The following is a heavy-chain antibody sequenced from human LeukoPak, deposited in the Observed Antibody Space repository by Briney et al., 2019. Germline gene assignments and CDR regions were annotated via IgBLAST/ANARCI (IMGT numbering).Heavy chain of an antibody. D-gene: IGHD3-9*01. CDR2: INPSGGST. CDR1: GYTFTSYY. CDR3: ARGRYDILTGYYTETYYYYYMDV. J-gene: IGHJ6*03. V-gene: IGHV1-46*01. Sequence: ASVKVSCKASGYTFTSYYMHWVRQAPEQGLEWMGIINPSGGSTSYAQKFQGRVTMTRDMSTSTVYMELSSLRSEDTAVYYCARGRYDILTGYYTETYYYYYMDVWGKGTTVTVSS.